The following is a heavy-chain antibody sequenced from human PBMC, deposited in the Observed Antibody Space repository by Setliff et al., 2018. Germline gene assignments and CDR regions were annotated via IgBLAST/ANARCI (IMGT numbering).Heavy chain of an antibody. CDR2: IYPADSDA. CDR1: GYTFTSYW. V-gene: IGHV5-51*01. J-gene: IGHJ4*02. CDR3: ARSGNQVGGDY. Sequence: GESLKISFKASGYTFTSYWIGWVRQMPGKGLEWMGIIYPADSDAMYSPSFQGKVTISVDKFINTAYLQWSSLEASDTAMYYCARSGNQVGGDYWGQGTLVTSPQ. D-gene: IGHD1-26*01.